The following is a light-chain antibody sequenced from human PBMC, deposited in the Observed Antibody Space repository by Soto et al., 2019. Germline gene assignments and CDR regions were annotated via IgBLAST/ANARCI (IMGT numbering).Light chain of an antibody. CDR3: QSYDRSLSGVV. CDR2: GNS. CDR1: SSNIGAGYD. V-gene: IGLV1-40*01. Sequence: QSVLTQPPSVSGAPGRRVTISCTGSSSNIGAGYDVHWYQQLPGTAPKLLIYGNSNRPSGVPDRFSGSKSGTSASLAITGLQAEDEADYYCQSYDRSLSGVVFGGGTKLTVL. J-gene: IGLJ2*01.